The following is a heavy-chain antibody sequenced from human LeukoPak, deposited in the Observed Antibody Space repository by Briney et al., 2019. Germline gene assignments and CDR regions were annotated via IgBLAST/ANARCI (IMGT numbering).Heavy chain of an antibody. J-gene: IGHJ6*03. CDR3: ARVLRGYSYGHYYYYMDV. D-gene: IGHD5-18*01. V-gene: IGHV4-59*01. CDR2: IYYSGST. CDR1: GGSISSYY. Sequence: SETLSLTCTVSGGSISSYYWSWIRQPPGKGVEWIGYIYYSGSTNYNPSLKSRVTISVDTSKNQFSLKLSSVTAADTAVYYCARVLRGYSYGHYYYYMDVWGKGTTVTVSS.